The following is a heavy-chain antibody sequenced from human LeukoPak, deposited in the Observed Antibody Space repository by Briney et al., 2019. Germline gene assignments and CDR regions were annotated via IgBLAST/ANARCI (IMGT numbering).Heavy chain of an antibody. Sequence: KSGGSLRLSCAASGFTFSRYIMHYLPDARGKTLEDVSYIISSSSSIYYAASVTGRFTISRDNAKNSLYLQMNSLRDEDTAVYYCERDITDPATVSPHNWFDPWGQGNLVTVSS. V-gene: IGHV3-48*02. D-gene: IGHD4-17*01. CDR2: IISSSSSI. CDR3: ERDITDPATVSPHNWFDP. J-gene: IGHJ5*02. CDR1: GFTFSRYI.